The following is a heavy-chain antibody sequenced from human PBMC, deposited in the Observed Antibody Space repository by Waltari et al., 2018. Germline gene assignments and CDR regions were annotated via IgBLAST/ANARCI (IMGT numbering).Heavy chain of an antibody. V-gene: IGHV3-30*18. Sequence: QVQLVESGGGVVQPGRSLRLSCAASGFTFSSYGMHWVRQAPGKGLEWVAVTSYDGSNKDYADDVKGLFTISRDNSKNTLYLQMNSLRAEDTAVYYCAKDWRFLEWLPLYYFDDWGQGTLVTVSS. CDR3: AKDWRFLEWLPLYYFDD. J-gene: IGHJ4*02. CDR2: TSYDGSNK. D-gene: IGHD3-3*01. CDR1: GFTFSSYG.